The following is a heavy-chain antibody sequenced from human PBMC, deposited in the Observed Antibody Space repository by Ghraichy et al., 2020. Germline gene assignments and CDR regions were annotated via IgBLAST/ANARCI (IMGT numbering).Heavy chain of an antibody. CDR3: TTDLVLWDSPVARVGVPWLY. CDR1: GFTFNNAW. V-gene: IGHV3-15*07. D-gene: IGHD1-26*01. Sequence: GGSLRLSCAASGFTFNNAWMFWVRQAPGKGLEWVGRIKSNFDGGTTDNAAPVRGRFTISRDDSQNTLYLPMSNLRPEDTAVYYCTTDLVLWDSPVARVGVPWLYWGQGTLVTVSS. J-gene: IGHJ1*01. CDR2: IKSNFDGGTT.